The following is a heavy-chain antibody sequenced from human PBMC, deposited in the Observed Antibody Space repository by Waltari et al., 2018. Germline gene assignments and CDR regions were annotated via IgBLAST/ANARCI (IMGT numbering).Heavy chain of an antibody. D-gene: IGHD2-2*01. CDR1: GFTFSRYA. V-gene: IGHV3-23*01. J-gene: IGHJ4*02. CDR3: AKVGCTSCYHFLFDY. Sequence: EVQLLESGGGLVQPGGSLRLSCAASGFTFSRYAMRWVRQAPGKGVEWFSAISGSGGSTYYADSVKGRFTISRDNSKNTLYLQMNSLRAEDTAVYYCAKVGCTSCYHFLFDYWGQGTLVTVSS. CDR2: ISGSGGST.